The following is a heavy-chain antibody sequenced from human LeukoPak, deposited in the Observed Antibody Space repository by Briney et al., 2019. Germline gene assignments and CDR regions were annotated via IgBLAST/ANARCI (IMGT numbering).Heavy chain of an antibody. D-gene: IGHD3-22*01. J-gene: IGHJ6*02. CDR1: GFTFSSYE. CDR3: ARDHKGYYYYGMDV. V-gene: IGHV3-48*03. CDR2: ISSSGSTI. Sequence: GGSLRLSCAASGFTFSSYEMNRVRQAPGKGLEWVSYISSSGSTIYYADSVEGRFTISRDNAKNSLYLQMNSLRAEDTAVYYCARDHKGYYYYGMDVWGQGTTVTVSS.